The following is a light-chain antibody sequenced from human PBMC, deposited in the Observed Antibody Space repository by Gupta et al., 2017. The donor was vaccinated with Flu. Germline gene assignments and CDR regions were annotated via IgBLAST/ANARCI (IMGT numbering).Light chain of an antibody. CDR2: KAS. CDR1: QSIRDW. V-gene: IGKV1-5*03. Sequence: PSTLSASVGDRVTITCRASQSIRDWLAWYQQKPVKAPHLLIYKASSLESGVPSTFSGSGSGTEFTLTISSLQPDDFATYYCQQYATYTGTFGQGTKLEIK. J-gene: IGKJ2*01. CDR3: QQYATYTGT.